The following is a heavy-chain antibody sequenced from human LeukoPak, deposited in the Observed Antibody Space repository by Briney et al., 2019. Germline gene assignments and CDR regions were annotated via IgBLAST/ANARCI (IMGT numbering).Heavy chain of an antibody. Sequence: GGSLGLSCAASGFTVSSNYMSWVRQAPGKGLEWVSLICSSGSTYYADSVKGRFTISRDNSKNTLYLQMNSLRAEDTAVYYCAKLPESGSYFRFDYWGQGTLVTVSS. J-gene: IGHJ4*02. CDR3: AKLPESGSYFRFDY. V-gene: IGHV3-66*01. CDR2: ICSSGST. CDR1: GFTVSSNY. D-gene: IGHD1-26*01.